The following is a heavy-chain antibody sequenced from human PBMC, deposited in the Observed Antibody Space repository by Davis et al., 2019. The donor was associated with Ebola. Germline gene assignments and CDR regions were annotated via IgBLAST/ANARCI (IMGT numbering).Heavy chain of an antibody. D-gene: IGHD3-10*01. CDR2: ISAYNGNT. CDR3: ARDLRRDYYGSGSYYPIPSY. J-gene: IGHJ4*02. Sequence: AASVKVSCKASGGTFSSYGISWVRQAPGQGLEWMGWISAYNGNTNYAQKLQGRVTMTTDISTSTAYMELRSLRSDDTAVYYCARDLRRDYYGSGSYYPIPSYWGQGTLVTVSS. V-gene: IGHV1-18*01. CDR1: GGTFSSYG.